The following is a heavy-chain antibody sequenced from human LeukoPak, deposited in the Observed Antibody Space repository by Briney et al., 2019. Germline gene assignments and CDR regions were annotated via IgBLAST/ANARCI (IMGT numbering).Heavy chain of an antibody. V-gene: IGHV4-59*01. CDR2: IYYSGST. Sequence: SETLSLTCTVSGGSISSYYWSWIRQPPGKGLERIGYIYYSGSTNYNPSLKSRVTISVDTSKNQFSLKLSSVTAADTAVYYCARVEGGRHFDYWGQGTLVTVSS. CDR1: GGSISSYY. D-gene: IGHD1-1*01. CDR3: ARVEGGRHFDY. J-gene: IGHJ4*02.